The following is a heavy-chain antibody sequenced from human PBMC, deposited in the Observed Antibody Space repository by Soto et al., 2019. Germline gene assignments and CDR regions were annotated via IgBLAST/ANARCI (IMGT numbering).Heavy chain of an antibody. CDR2: ITGSGSYI. CDR3: ATSKGYSSAWFSVH. D-gene: IGHD6-19*01. Sequence: EVQLVESGGGLVKPGGSLRLSCAASGLIFNTYSMNWVRQAPGKGLEWVSSITGSGSYIYYADSVKGRFTVSRDNAKNSLSLQMSSPRAEDTAVYYCATSKGYSSAWFSVHWGQGTLVTVSS. J-gene: IGHJ4*02. CDR1: GLIFNTYS. V-gene: IGHV3-21*01.